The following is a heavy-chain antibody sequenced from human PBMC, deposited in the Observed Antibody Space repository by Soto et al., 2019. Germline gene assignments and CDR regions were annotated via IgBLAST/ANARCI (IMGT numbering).Heavy chain of an antibody. V-gene: IGHV1-18*01. J-gene: IGHJ4*02. CDR1: GFAFTIYG. CDR2: ISVDSDST. Sequence: QVQLMQSGAEVRKPGASVMVSCKTSGFAFTIYGISWVRQAPGQGLEWMGWISVDSDSTDYAQKFQGRVTLITDASTTTAYMELRSLRPDDTALYYCARNGGSSSPLDYWGQGTLVTVSS. CDR3: ARNGGSSSPLDY. D-gene: IGHD6-6*01.